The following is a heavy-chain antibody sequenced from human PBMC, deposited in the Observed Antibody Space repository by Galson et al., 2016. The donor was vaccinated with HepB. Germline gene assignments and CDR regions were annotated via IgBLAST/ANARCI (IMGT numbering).Heavy chain of an antibody. Sequence: SETLSLTCPVPGASVSTGNYYWSWIRQPPGKRLEWIGHIYFSGSTKYNPSLMSRVTISLDTSKNEFSLKLRSVTAADTAMYYCARGIGLDAFHIWGQGTMVTVSS. D-gene: IGHD2-21*01. CDR1: GASVSTGNYY. V-gene: IGHV4-61*01. CDR3: ARGIGLDAFHI. J-gene: IGHJ3*02. CDR2: IYFSGST.